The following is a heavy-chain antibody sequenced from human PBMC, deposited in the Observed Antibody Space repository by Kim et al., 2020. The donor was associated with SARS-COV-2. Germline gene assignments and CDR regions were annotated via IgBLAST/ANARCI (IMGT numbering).Heavy chain of an antibody. CDR1: GFTFTNYE. V-gene: IGHV3-48*03. D-gene: IGHD6-19*01. CDR3: ARAVAVAGDY. Sequence: GGSLRLSCAGSGFTFTNYEMTWVRQAPGKGLEWVSYISSSGSTRYYADSVKGRFTISRDNAKNSLFLQMNSLRADDTAIYHCARAVAVAGDYWGQGTPVTVSS. CDR2: ISSSGSTR. J-gene: IGHJ4*02.